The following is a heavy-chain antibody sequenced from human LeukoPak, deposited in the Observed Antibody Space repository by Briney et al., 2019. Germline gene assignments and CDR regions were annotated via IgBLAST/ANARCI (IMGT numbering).Heavy chain of an antibody. CDR1: GFTFSSYW. V-gene: IGHV3-7*01. CDR3: ARDRYDPWHSSSWHYGMDV. Sequence: PGGSLGLSCGASGFTFSSYWMSWVRQAPGKGLEWVANIKKDGSEKYYVDSVKGRFTISRDNAKNSLYLQMNSLRAEDTAVYYCARDRYDPWHSSSWHYGMDVWGQGTTVTVSS. CDR2: IKKDGSEK. D-gene: IGHD6-13*01. J-gene: IGHJ6*02.